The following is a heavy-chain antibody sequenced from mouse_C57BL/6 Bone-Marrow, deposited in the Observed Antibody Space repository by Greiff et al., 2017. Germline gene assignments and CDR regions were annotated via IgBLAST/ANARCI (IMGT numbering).Heavy chain of an antibody. J-gene: IGHJ4*01. D-gene: IGHD1-1*01. CDR2: IYPRSGNT. CDR3: ARRGYYGSSYAMDY. V-gene: IGHV1-81*01. CDR1: GYTFTSYG. Sequence: QVHVKQSGAELARPGASVKLSCKASGYTFTSYGVSWVKQRTGQGLEWIGEIYPRSGNTYYNEQFKGKATLTADKSSSTAYMVLRSLTSEDSAVYFCARRGYYGSSYAMDYWGQGTSVTVSS.